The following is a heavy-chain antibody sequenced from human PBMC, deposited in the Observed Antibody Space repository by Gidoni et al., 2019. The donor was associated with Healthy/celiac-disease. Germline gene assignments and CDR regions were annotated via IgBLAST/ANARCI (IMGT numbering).Heavy chain of an antibody. Sequence: EVQLLDSGGGLVQPGGSLRLSCAASGFTFRSSAMSWVRQAPGKGLAWVLAINGSGGSTYYADSVKGRFTISRDNSKNTLYLQMNSLRAEDTAVYYCAKGQSSGWYYWYFQHWGQGTLVTGSS. CDR1: GFTFRSSA. V-gene: IGHV3-23*01. D-gene: IGHD6-19*01. CDR2: INGSGGST. J-gene: IGHJ1*01. CDR3: AKGQSSGWYYWYFQH.